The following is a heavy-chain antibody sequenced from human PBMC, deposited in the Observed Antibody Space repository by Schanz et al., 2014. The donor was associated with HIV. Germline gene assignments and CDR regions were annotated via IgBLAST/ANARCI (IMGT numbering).Heavy chain of an antibody. CDR3: ARGSWYSSGWYDDYYYYEVDV. Sequence: EVHLLESGGGLAQPGGSLRLSCAASGFTFSSFSMNWVRQAPGKGLEWVSSINPRSNFIYYADSLKGRFTISRDNANNSLYLQLNSLSAEDTAVYYCARGSWYSSGWYDDYYYYEVDVWGQGTTVTVSS. J-gene: IGHJ6*02. V-gene: IGHV3-21*01. CDR1: GFTFSSFS. CDR2: INPRSNFI. D-gene: IGHD6-19*01.